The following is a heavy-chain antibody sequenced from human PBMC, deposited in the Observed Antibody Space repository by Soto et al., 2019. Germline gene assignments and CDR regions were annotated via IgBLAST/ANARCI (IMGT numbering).Heavy chain of an antibody. Sequence: QVQLVESGGGVVQPGRSLRLSCAASGFTFSSYALHWVRQAPGKGLEWVAVISYDGSNKYYASSVGGLFTISRDNSQNTLYLQMNSLRPEDTAMYYCARGWALSGSQTYRLLDYWGQGTLVTVSS. V-gene: IGHV3-30-3*01. D-gene: IGHD3-10*01. CDR1: GFTFSSYA. CDR2: ISYDGSNK. J-gene: IGHJ4*02. CDR3: ARGWALSGSQTYRLLDY.